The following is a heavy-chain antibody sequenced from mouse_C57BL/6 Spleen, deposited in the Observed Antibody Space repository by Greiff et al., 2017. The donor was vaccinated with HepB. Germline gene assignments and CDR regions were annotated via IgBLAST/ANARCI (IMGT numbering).Heavy chain of an antibody. CDR2: ISYDGSN. Sequence: VQLQQSGPGLVKPSQSLSLTCSVTGYSITSGYYWNWIRQFPGNKLEWMGYISYDGSNNYNPSLKNRNSITRDTSKNQFFLKLNSVTTEDTATYYCARDNYDYDGWYFDVWGTGTTVTVSS. CDR1: GYSITSGYY. J-gene: IGHJ1*03. V-gene: IGHV3-6*01. CDR3: ARDNYDYDGWYFDV. D-gene: IGHD2-4*01.